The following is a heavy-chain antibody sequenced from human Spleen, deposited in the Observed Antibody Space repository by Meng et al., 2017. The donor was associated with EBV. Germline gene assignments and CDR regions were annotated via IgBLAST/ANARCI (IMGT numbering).Heavy chain of an antibody. CDR1: GYMFTDYY. CDR3: ARSICSNDFFT. Sequence: PGATVKVSCKDHGYMFTDYYMHCRRQAPGQGRAWMGRSNPSSGVTDYAQEFQGKVTMTRIPSISTAYMELTSLRTDDTAIYYCARSICSNDFFTWGQGTLVTVSS. D-gene: IGHD3-10*02. V-gene: IGHV1-2*06. J-gene: IGHJ5*02. CDR2: SNPSSGVT.